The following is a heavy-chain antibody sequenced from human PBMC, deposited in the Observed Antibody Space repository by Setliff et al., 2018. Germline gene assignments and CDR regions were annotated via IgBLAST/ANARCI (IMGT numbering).Heavy chain of an antibody. Sequence: PSGTLSLTCDVSGYSISSGYYWGWVRQPPGKGLEWIGSIYYSGSTYYNPSLKSRVTISVDTSKNQFSLKLSSVTAADTAVYYCARGEVYDSFDYWGQGTLVTVSS. CDR3: ARGEVYDSFDY. D-gene: IGHD3-3*01. J-gene: IGHJ4*02. CDR1: GYSISSGYY. V-gene: IGHV4-38-2*01. CDR2: IYYSGST.